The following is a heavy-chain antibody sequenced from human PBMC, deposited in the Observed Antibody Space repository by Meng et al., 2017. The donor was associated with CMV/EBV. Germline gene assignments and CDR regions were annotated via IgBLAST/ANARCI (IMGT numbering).Heavy chain of an antibody. D-gene: IGHD4-17*01. V-gene: IGHV3-64*02. CDR3: ARVTGAGDYYFDY. J-gene: IGHJ4*02. CDR2: ISSNGGST. CDR1: GFTFSSYA. Sequence: GGSLRLSCAASGFTFSSYAMHWVRQAPGKGLEYVSAISSNGGSTYYADSVKGRFTISRDNSKNTLYLQMGSLGAEDMAVYYCARVTGAGDYYFDYWGQGTLVTVSS.